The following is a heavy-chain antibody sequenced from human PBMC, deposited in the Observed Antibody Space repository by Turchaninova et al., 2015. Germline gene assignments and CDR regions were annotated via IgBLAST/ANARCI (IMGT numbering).Heavy chain of an antibody. CDR2: ISAHNGDT. J-gene: IGHJ3*02. CDR1: VYTFPTFG. Sequence: QVQLVQSGDEMKTPGASVGVACKSPVYTFPTFGITWVRQAPGQGLGWMGWISAHNGDTSYAQKVQGRVTITTDTSTSTAYMELGSLRSDDTAVYYCARGGYCSGDTCFYPFDIWGQGTMVIVSS. V-gene: IGHV1-18*01. CDR3: ARGGYCSGDTCFYPFDI. D-gene: IGHD2-15*01.